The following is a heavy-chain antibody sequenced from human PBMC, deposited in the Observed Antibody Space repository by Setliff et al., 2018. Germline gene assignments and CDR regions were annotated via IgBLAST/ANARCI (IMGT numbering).Heavy chain of an antibody. D-gene: IGHD2-21*01. CDR3: ARVALVVVIRNAFDI. Sequence: KASETLSLTCTVSGGPISSGGYYWSWIRQHPGKGLEWIGYIYYSGSTYYNPSLKSRVTISVDTSKNQFSLKLSSVTAADTAVYYCARVALVVVIRNAFDIWGQGTMVTVSS. CDR1: GGPISSGGYY. V-gene: IGHV4-31*03. CDR2: IYYSGST. J-gene: IGHJ3*02.